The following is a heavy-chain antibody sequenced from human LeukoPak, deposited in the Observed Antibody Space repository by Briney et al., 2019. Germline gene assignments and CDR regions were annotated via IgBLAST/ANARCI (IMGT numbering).Heavy chain of an antibody. V-gene: IGHV3-30*02. CDR2: IRYDGSNK. D-gene: IGHD3-9*01. J-gene: IGHJ6*02. Sequence: GGSLRLSCAASGFTFSSYGMHWVRQAPGRGLEWVAFIRYDGSNKYYADSVKGRFTISRDNAKNTLYLQMNTLRVEDTAVYYCTRDLMDYDVSTGLHHYYMDVWGQGTTVTVSS. CDR3: TRDLMDYDVSTGLHHYYMDV. CDR1: GFTFSSYG.